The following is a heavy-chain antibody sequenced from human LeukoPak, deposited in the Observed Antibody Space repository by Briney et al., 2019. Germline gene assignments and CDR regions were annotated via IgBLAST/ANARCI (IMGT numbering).Heavy chain of an antibody. CDR1: GGSFSGYY. V-gene: IGHV4-34*01. J-gene: IGHJ5*02. D-gene: IGHD2-2*01. CDR3: ARSVVPAATSFDP. Sequence: SETLSLTCAVYGGSFSGYYWSWIRQPPGKGLEWIGEINHSGSTNYNPSLKSRGTISVDTSKNQFSLKLSSVTAADTAVYYCARSVVPAATSFDPWGQGTLVTVSS. CDR2: INHSGST.